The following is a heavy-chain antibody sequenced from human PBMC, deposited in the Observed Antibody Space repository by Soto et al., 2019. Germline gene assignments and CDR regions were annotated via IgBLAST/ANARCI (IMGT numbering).Heavy chain of an antibody. Sequence: EVQLVESGGGLVQPGGSLRLSCAASGFTVNSNYMSWVRQAPGKGLEWVSVIYSGGSTYYADSVKGRFTISRHNSKNTLYLQMNSLRAEDTAVYYCARLVGFIGVNWFDPWGQGTLVTVSS. CDR2: IYSGGST. V-gene: IGHV3-53*04. J-gene: IGHJ5*02. CDR3: ARLVGFIGVNWFDP. D-gene: IGHD2-8*02. CDR1: GFTVNSNY.